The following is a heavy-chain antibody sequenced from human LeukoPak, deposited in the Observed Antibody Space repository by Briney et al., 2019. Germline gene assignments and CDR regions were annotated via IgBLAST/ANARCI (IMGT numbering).Heavy chain of an antibody. CDR3: ASAMIALYYYGMDV. CDR2: IIPILGIA. Sequence: SVKVSCKASGGTFSSYAISWVRQAPGQGLEWMGRIIPILGIANYAQKFQGRVTITADKSTSTAYMELSSLRSEDTAVYYCASAMIALYYYGMDVWGQGTTVTVSS. D-gene: IGHD3-22*01. CDR1: GGTFSSYA. J-gene: IGHJ6*02. V-gene: IGHV1-69*04.